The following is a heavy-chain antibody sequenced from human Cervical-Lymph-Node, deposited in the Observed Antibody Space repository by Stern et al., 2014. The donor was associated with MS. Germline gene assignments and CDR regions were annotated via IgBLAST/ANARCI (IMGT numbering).Heavy chain of an antibody. CDR3: ARDPRNGYNYFDY. CDR2: ISHDASNE. J-gene: IGHJ4*02. V-gene: IGHV3-30*03. CDR1: GFTFSSYG. D-gene: IGHD5-24*01. Sequence: QVQLVESGGGVVQPGRSLRLSCAASGFTFSSYGMHWVRQAPGKGLEWVALISHDASNEHYTDSVKGRFTISRDNSKNTLYLQMNSLRVEDTAVYYCARDPRNGYNYFDYWGQGTLVTVSS.